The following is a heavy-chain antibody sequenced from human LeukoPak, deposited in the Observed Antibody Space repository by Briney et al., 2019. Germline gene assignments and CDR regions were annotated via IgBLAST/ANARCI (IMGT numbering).Heavy chain of an antibody. CDR3: ARARRGYSYGYERLNWFDP. D-gene: IGHD5-18*01. CDR2: IYTSGST. J-gene: IGHJ5*02. Sequence: PSETLSLTCTVSGGSISSYYWSWIRQPAGKGLEWIGRIYTSGSTNYNPSLKSRVTISVDTSKNQFSLKLSSVTAADTAVYYCARARRGYSYGYERLNWFDPWGQGTLVTVSS. V-gene: IGHV4-4*07. CDR1: GGSISSYY.